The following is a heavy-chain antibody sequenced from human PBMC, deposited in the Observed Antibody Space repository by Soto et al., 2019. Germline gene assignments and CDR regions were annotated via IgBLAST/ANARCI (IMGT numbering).Heavy chain of an antibody. V-gene: IGHV2-5*02. CDR2: IYWDDSK. CDR1: GFSLTTDRVG. D-gene: IGHD1-26*01. Sequence: QITLKESGPTLVKPTQTLTLTCTFSGFSLTTDRVGVGWIRQPPGEALEWLAVIYWDDSKTYRPSMESRLTITKYTSKNQVALTMTNMDSLDTATYYYAHAYGGRSLYWGQGTLVTVSS. CDR3: AHAYGGRSLY. J-gene: IGHJ4*02.